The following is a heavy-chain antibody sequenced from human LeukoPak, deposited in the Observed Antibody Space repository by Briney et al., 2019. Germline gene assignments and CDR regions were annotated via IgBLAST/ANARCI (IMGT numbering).Heavy chain of an antibody. J-gene: IGHJ4*02. CDR2: IWYDGSNK. D-gene: IGHD6-6*01. Sequence: TGGSLRLSCAASGFTFSSYGMHWVRQAPGKGLEWVAVIWYDGSNKYYADSVKGRFTISRDNSKNTLYLQMNSLRAEDTAVYYCARDHSSSSYGYWGQGTLVTVSS. V-gene: IGHV3-33*01. CDR1: GFTFSSYG. CDR3: ARDHSSSSYGY.